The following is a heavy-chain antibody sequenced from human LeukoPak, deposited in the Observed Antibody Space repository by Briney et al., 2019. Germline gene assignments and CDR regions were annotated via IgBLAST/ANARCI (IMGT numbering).Heavy chain of an antibody. CDR1: GGSFSGYY. Sequence: SETLSLTCAVYGGSFSGYYWSWIRQPPGKGLEWIGEINHSGSTNYNPSLKSRVTISVDTSKNQFSLKLSSVTAADTAVYYCARLRGYGSGSYYKGCWFDPWGQGTLVTVSS. D-gene: IGHD3-10*01. V-gene: IGHV4-34*01. CDR2: INHSGST. J-gene: IGHJ5*02. CDR3: ARLRGYGSGSYYKGCWFDP.